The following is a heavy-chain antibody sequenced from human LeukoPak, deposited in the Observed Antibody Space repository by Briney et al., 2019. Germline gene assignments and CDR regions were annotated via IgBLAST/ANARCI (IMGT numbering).Heavy chain of an antibody. CDR3: AISFEWELLPRSGAFDI. Sequence: PGGSLRLSCAASGFTFSSYAMSWVRQAPGKGLEWVSAISGSGGSTYYADSVKGRFTISRDNSKNTLYLQMNSLRAEDTAVYYCAISFEWELLPRSGAFDIWGQGTMVTVSS. CDR2: ISGSGGST. D-gene: IGHD1-26*01. V-gene: IGHV3-23*01. CDR1: GFTFSSYA. J-gene: IGHJ3*02.